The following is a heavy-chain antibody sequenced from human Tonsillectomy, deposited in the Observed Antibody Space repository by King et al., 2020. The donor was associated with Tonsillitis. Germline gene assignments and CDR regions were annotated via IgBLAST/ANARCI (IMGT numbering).Heavy chain of an antibody. V-gene: IGHV1-8*02. CDR3: ARVLYSSGWYSDVFDI. CDR2: INPNSGNT. CDR1: GFTFTSYD. D-gene: IGHD6-19*01. Sequence: QVQLVESGAEVKKPGASVKVSCKASGFTFTSYDIKWVRQATGQGLEWMGWINPNSGNTGYAQNFQGRVTMTRNTSISTAYMELSSLRSEDTAVYYCARVLYSSGWYSDVFDIWGQGTMVTVSS. J-gene: IGHJ3*02.